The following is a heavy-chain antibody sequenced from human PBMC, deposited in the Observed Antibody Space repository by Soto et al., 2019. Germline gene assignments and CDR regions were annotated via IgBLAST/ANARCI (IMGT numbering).Heavy chain of an antibody. D-gene: IGHD2-15*01. Sequence: NPSETLSLTCTVSGGSISSYYWSWIRQPPGKGLEWIGYIYYSGSTNYNPSLKSRVTTSVDTSKNQFSLKLSSVTAADTAVYYCASDLDHGYCSGGSCPAGFDPWGQGTLVTVSS. CDR1: GGSISSYY. V-gene: IGHV4-59*01. CDR3: ASDLDHGYCSGGSCPAGFDP. CDR2: IYYSGST. J-gene: IGHJ5*02.